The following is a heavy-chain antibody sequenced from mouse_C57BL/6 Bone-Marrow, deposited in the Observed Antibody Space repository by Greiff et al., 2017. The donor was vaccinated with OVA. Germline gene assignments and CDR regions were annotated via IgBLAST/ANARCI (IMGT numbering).Heavy chain of an antibody. CDR1: GYTFTSYW. J-gene: IGHJ4*01. CDR2: INPSSGYT. Sequence: VQLQQSGAELAKPGASVKLSCKASGYTFTSYWMHWVKQRPGQGLEWIGYINPSSGYTKYNQKFKDKATLTADKSSSTAYRQLSSLTYEDSAVYYGARGDYDGASEGLLDMDYWGQGTSVTVSS. D-gene: IGHD2-4*01. V-gene: IGHV1-7*01. CDR3: ARGDYDGASEGLLDMDY.